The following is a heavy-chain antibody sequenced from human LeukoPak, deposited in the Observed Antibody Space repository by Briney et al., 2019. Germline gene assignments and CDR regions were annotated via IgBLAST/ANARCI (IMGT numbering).Heavy chain of an antibody. Sequence: GGSLRLSCAASGFTFSSYGMSWVRQAPGKGLEWVSAISGSGGSTYYADSVKGRFTISRDNSKNTLYLQMDSLRAEDTAVYYCAKGGEWLVASAYYYYYMDVWGKGTTVTISS. J-gene: IGHJ6*03. CDR2: ISGSGGST. CDR1: GFTFSSYG. CDR3: AKGGEWLVASAYYYYYMDV. D-gene: IGHD6-19*01. V-gene: IGHV3-23*01.